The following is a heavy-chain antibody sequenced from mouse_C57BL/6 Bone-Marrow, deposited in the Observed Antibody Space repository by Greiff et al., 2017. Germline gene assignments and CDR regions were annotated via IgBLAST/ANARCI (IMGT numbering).Heavy chain of an antibody. Sequence: VQLKESGPGLVQPSQSLSITCTVSGFSLTSYGVHWVRQSPGKGLEWLGVIWSGGSTDYNAAFISRLSISKDNSTSQVFFKMNSLQADDTAIYYCARPFYYGNPFAYWGQGTLVTVSA. CDR3: ARPFYYGNPFAY. J-gene: IGHJ3*01. D-gene: IGHD2-1*01. CDR2: IWSGGST. V-gene: IGHV2-2*01. CDR1: GFSLTSYG.